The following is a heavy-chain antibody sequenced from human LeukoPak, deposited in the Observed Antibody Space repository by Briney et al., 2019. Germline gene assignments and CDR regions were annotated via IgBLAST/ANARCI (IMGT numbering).Heavy chain of an antibody. CDR3: ARLGYYYGSGSPL. J-gene: IGHJ4*02. V-gene: IGHV3-7*01. D-gene: IGHD3-10*01. Sequence: GGSLRLSCAASGFTFSRHWMSWVRQAPGKGLERVAHMNQDGSAIYSIDSVKGRFTISRDNAKNSLYLQMNSLRAEDTAVYYCARLGYYYGSGSPLWGQGTLVTVSS. CDR2: MNQDGSAI. CDR1: GFTFSRHW.